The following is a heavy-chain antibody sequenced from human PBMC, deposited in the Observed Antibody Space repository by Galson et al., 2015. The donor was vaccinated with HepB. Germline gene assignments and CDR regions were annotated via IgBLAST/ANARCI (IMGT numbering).Heavy chain of an antibody. D-gene: IGHD3-22*01. V-gene: IGHV1-2*06. CDR1: GYTFRDYY. CDR2: VNPRSGGT. J-gene: IGHJ4*02. CDR3: ARKGLNAVLGNYDL. Sequence: SVKVSCKASGYTFRDYYIHWIRQVPGQGLEWMGRVNPRSGGTNFAPKFQDRVTMTRDTSINTAFLELNSLTYDDTAIYYCARKGLNAVLGNYDLWGQGVLITVSS.